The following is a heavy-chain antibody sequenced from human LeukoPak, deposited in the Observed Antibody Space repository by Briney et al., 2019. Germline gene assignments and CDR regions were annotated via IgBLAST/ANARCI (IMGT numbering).Heavy chain of an antibody. Sequence: SETLSLTCTVTGGFISSYYWSWIRQPPGKGLEWIGYIYDSGITTYNPSLKSRVIISVDTSKNQVSLKVRSVTAADTAVYYCASGYSYPRDWGQGTQVTVSS. CDR1: GGFISSYY. D-gene: IGHD5-18*01. CDR2: IYDSGIT. V-gene: IGHV4-59*01. J-gene: IGHJ4*02. CDR3: ASGYSYPRD.